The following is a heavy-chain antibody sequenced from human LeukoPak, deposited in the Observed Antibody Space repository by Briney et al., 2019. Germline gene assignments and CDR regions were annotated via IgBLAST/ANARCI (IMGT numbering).Heavy chain of an antibody. J-gene: IGHJ4*02. CDR2: ISGSGGTT. Sequence: PGGSLRLFCAASGFTFNSYAMSWVRQAPGKGLEWVIAISGSGGTTYYADSVKGRFTISRDNSKNTLYLQMNSLRAEDTAVYYCANTILRYFDWLPRIDYWSQGPLVTVSS. CDR1: GFTFNSYA. D-gene: IGHD3-9*01. CDR3: ANTILRYFDWLPRIDY. V-gene: IGHV3-23*01.